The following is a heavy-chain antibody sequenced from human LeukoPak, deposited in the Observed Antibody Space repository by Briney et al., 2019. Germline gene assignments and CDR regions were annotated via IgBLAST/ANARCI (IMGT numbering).Heavy chain of an antibody. Sequence: GGSLRLSCAASGFTFDDYTMHWVRQAPGKGLEWVSGISWNTGSIGYADSVKGRFTISRDSAKNSLYLHMNSLRAEDTALYYCAKDIAARYYYYGMDVWSQGTTVTVSS. CDR2: ISWNTGSI. CDR3: AKDIAARYYYYGMDV. V-gene: IGHV3-9*01. J-gene: IGHJ6*02. CDR1: GFTFDDYT. D-gene: IGHD6-6*01.